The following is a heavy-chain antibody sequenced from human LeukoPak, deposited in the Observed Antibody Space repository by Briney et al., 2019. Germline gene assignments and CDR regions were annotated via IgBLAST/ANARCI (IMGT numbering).Heavy chain of an antibody. Sequence: GGSLRLSCAASGFTFSSYAMSWVRQAPGKGLEWVSAISGSGGSTYYADSVKGRFSISRDNSKNTLYLQLNSLRAEDTAVYYCATEKAGYCSSTSCFDGYDYWGQGTLVTVSS. V-gene: IGHV3-23*01. CDR3: ATEKAGYCSSTSCFDGYDY. CDR1: GFTFSSYA. CDR2: ISGSGGST. J-gene: IGHJ4*02. D-gene: IGHD2-2*01.